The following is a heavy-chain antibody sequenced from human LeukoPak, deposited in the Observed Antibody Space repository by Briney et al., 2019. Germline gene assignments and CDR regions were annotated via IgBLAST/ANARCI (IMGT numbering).Heavy chain of an antibody. Sequence: GGSLRLSCAASGFTFSSYSMNWVRQAPGKGLEWVSSISTSSSYIHYADSVKGRFTISRDNAKNSLYLQMNGLRAEDTAVYYCARDRSPCSGGSCYSDFWGQGTLVTVSS. J-gene: IGHJ4*02. CDR3: ARDRSPCSGGSCYSDF. D-gene: IGHD2-15*01. CDR1: GFTFSSYS. V-gene: IGHV3-21*01. CDR2: ISTSSSYI.